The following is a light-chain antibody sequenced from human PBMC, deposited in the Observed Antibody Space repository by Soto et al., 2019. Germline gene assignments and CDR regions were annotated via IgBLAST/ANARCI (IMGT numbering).Light chain of an antibody. CDR1: NSDVGDYNY. Sequence: ALTQPASVSGSPGQSITISCTGTNSDVGDYNYVSWYQQHPGKAPKLIIYEVSNRPSGISDRFSASKSGNTASLTISGLQAEDEADYYCSSYTNSNTRVFGTGTKVTV. CDR3: SSYTNSNTRV. J-gene: IGLJ1*01. V-gene: IGLV2-14*01. CDR2: EVS.